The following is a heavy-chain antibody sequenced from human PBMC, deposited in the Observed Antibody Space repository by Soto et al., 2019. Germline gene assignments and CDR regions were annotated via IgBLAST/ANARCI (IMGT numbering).Heavy chain of an antibody. Sequence: QVQLQESGPGLVKPSETLSLTCNVSGGSMSDRYWTWIRQAPGKGLEWIGYIYHTGTTNYNPSLXXRXSISLDTSKNQFSLILSSVTAADTAVYFCASRPYLLTGHSDYWGQGTRVTVSS. J-gene: IGHJ4*02. CDR3: ASRPYLLTGHSDY. D-gene: IGHD3-9*01. CDR1: GGSMSDRY. CDR2: IYHTGTT. V-gene: IGHV4-59*08.